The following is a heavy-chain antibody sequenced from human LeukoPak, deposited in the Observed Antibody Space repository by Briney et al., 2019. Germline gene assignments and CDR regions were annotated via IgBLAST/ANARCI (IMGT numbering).Heavy chain of an antibody. V-gene: IGHV3-23*01. CDR2: ISGSGGST. Sequence: PGGSLRLSCAASGFTFSSYAMSWVRQAPGKGLEWVSAISGSGGSTYYADSVKGRFTISRDNAKNSLYLQMNSLRAEDTAVYYCARDCFPDYGDAQRYNWFDPWGQGTLVTVSS. J-gene: IGHJ5*02. D-gene: IGHD4-17*01. CDR1: GFTFSSYA. CDR3: ARDCFPDYGDAQRYNWFDP.